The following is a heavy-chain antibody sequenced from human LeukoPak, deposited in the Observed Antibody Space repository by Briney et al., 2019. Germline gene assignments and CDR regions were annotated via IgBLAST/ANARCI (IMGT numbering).Heavy chain of an antibody. Sequence: SETLSLTCTVSGGSISNYYWTWIRQPPGKGLEWIGYIYYSGSTNYNPSLKSRVTISVDTSKNQFSLKLSSVTAADTAVYYCARGRRDWNYDLNFDYWGQGTLVTVSS. CDR2: IYYSGST. J-gene: IGHJ4*02. V-gene: IGHV4-59*12. D-gene: IGHD1-7*01. CDR3: ARGRRDWNYDLNFDY. CDR1: GGSISNYY.